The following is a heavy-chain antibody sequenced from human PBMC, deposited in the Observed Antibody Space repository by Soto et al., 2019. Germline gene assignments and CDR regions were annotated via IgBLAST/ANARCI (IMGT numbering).Heavy chain of an antibody. V-gene: IGHV3-30-3*01. J-gene: IGHJ3*02. CDR3: ARVGHKWELNDAFDI. CDR1: GFTFSSYA. Sequence: GGSLRLSCAASGFTFSSYAMHWVRQAPGKGLEWVAVISYDGSNKYYADSVKGRFTFSRDNSKNTLYLQMNSLRAEDTAVYYCARVGHKWELNDAFDIWGQGTMVTVSS. D-gene: IGHD1-26*01. CDR2: ISYDGSNK.